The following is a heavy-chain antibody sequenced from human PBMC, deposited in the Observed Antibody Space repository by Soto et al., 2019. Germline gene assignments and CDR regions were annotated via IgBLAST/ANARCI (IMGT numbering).Heavy chain of an antibody. CDR3: ARGAGVWFGQKVISFMDV. V-gene: IGHV3-21*01. CDR1: GFTFSSYS. J-gene: IGHJ6*03. Sequence: GGSLILSCAASGFTFSSYSMNWVRQAPGKGLEWVSSISSSSSYIYYADSVKGRFTISRDNAKNSLYLQMNSLRAEDTAVYYCARGAGVWFGQKVISFMDVWGKGTTVTVSS. D-gene: IGHD3-10*01. CDR2: ISSSSSYI.